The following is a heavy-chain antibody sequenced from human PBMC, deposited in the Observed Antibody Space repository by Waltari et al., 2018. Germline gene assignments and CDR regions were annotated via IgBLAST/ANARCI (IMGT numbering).Heavy chain of an antibody. CDR2: INPDRSSI. J-gene: IGHJ6*02. Sequence: EVQLVESGGDWVQPGGSWRLSGAAFTFSDYGMSWVRQAPGKGLEWVAIINPDRSSIYYLDSVKGRFTISRDNAKKSLYLQMNSLRVEDTAVYYCAGDRESRWGQGTTVTVSS. CDR1: FTFSDYG. V-gene: IGHV3-7*01. CDR3: AGDRESR.